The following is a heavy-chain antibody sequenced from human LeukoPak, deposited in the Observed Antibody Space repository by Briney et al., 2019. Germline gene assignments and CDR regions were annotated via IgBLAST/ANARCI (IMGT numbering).Heavy chain of an antibody. J-gene: IGHJ4*02. CDR3: ARAPLRTLAPAGSLDY. V-gene: IGHV3-74*01. Sequence: GGSLRLSCAASGFTFSSHWMHWVRQAPGKGLVWVSRINSDGSSTSYADSVKGRFTISRDNAKNTLYLQMNSLRAEDTAMYYCARAPLRTLAPAGSLDYWGQGTLVTVSS. CDR2: INSDGSST. CDR1: GFTFSSHW. D-gene: IGHD6-13*01.